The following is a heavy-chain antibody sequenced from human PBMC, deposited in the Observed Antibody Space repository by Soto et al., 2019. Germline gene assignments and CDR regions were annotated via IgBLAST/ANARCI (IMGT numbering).Heavy chain of an antibody. V-gene: IGHV5-51*01. Sequence: PRGSLKISCKGSGYSFTSSWIGXVRQMTGKGLELIGIIYPEDFDTRYSPSFRGQVTISADKSISTAYLQWSSLRASDTAMYYCARPFDTSNGYDFWGQGTLVTVSS. CDR1: GYSFTSSW. J-gene: IGHJ5*01. CDR2: IYPEDFDT. D-gene: IGHD2-2*01. CDR3: ARPFDTSNGYDF.